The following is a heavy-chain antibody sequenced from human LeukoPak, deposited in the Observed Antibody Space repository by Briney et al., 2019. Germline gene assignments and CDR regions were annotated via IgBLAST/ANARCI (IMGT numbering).Heavy chain of an antibody. D-gene: IGHD6-19*01. V-gene: IGHV1-18*01. CDR2: ISAYNGNT. J-gene: IGHJ4*02. CDR1: GYTFTSYG. Sequence: ASVKVSCKASGYTFTSYGISWVRQAPGQGLEWMGWISAYNGNTNYAQKLQGRVTMTTDTSTSTAYMELRSLRSDDTAVYYCAGAKVAGTSRSSQNYWGQGTLITVSS. CDR3: AGAKVAGTSRSSQNY.